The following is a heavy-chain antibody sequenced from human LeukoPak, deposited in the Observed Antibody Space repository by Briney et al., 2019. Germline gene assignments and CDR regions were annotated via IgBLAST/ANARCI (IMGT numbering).Heavy chain of an antibody. CDR2: IYHSGST. CDR1: GGSISSGGYS. J-gene: IGHJ5*02. Sequence: PSQTLSLTCTVSGGSISSGGYSWSWIRQPPGRGLEWIGYIYHSGSTYYNPSLKSRLTISVDRSKNQFSLKLRSVTAADTAVYYCARYSGYDYDLGWFDPWGQGTLVTVSS. D-gene: IGHD5-12*01. CDR3: ARYSGYDYDLGWFDP. V-gene: IGHV4-30-2*01.